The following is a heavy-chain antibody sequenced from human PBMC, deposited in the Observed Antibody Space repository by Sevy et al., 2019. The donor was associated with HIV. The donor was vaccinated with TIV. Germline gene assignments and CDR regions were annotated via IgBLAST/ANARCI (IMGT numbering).Heavy chain of an antibody. CDR3: AGWGDGPSYYYYGMDV. Sequence: GESLKISCKGSGYSFTSYWIGWVRQMPGKGLEWMGIIYPGDSDTRYSPSFQGQVTISADKSISTAYLQWSSLKASDTGMYYCAGWGDGPSYYYYGMDVWGQGTTVTVSS. J-gene: IGHJ6*02. CDR2: IYPGDSDT. D-gene: IGHD3-16*01. V-gene: IGHV5-51*06. CDR1: GYSFTSYW.